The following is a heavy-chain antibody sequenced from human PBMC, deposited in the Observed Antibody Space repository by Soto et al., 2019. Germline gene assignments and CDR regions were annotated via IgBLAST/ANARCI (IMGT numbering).Heavy chain of an antibody. Sequence: PSETLSLTCTGSGGSISSYYWSWIRQPPGKGLEWIGYIYYSGSTNYNPSLKSRVTISVDTSKNQFSLKLSSVTAADTAVYYCASLGTGTTVDYWGQGTLVTVSS. CDR2: IYYSGST. D-gene: IGHD1-7*01. J-gene: IGHJ4*02. CDR1: GGSISSYY. V-gene: IGHV4-59*08. CDR3: ASLGTGTTVDY.